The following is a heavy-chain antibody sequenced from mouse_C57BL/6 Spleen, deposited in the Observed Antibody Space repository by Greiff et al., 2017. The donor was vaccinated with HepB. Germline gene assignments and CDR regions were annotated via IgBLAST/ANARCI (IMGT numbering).Heavy chain of an antibody. Sequence: VQLQQSGPELVKPGASVKISCKASGYAFSSSWMNWVKQRPGTGLEWIGRIYPGDGDTNYNGKFKGKATLTADKSSSTAYMQLSSLTSEDSAVYVCARESDYDYSYYFDYWGQGTTRTGSA. CDR3: ARESDYDYSYYFDY. V-gene: IGHV1-82*01. CDR2: IYPGDGDT. D-gene: IGHD2-4*01. CDR1: GYAFSSSW. J-gene: IGHJ2*01.